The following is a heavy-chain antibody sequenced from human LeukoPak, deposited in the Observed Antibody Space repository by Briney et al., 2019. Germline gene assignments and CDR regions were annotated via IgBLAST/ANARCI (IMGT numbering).Heavy chain of an antibody. Sequence: SETLSLTCTVSGGSIPISTYYWGWVRQPPGKGLEWIGSIYYSGTTKYNPSLKSRVTISVDNSNNKFSLRLSSVTAADTALYYCARGSEYYYDSSGYYSLDYWGQGTLVTVSS. CDR2: IYYSGTT. CDR1: GGSIPISTYY. CDR3: ARGSEYYYDSSGYYSLDY. D-gene: IGHD3-22*01. V-gene: IGHV4-39*07. J-gene: IGHJ4*02.